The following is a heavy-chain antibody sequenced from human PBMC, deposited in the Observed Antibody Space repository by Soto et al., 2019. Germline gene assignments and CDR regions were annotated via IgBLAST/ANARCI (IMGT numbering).Heavy chain of an antibody. CDR2: INHSGST. Sequence: SQTLSLTRAVYGGSFSGHCWSWIRQPQEKGLEWIGEINHSGSTNYNPSLKSRVTISVDTSNNQFSLKLSSVTAADSAVYYCARVSGIYYYGMDVWRQWTTVTVSS. CDR1: GGSFSGHC. V-gene: IGHV4-34*01. D-gene: IGHD3-10*01. CDR3: ARVSGIYYYGMDV. J-gene: IGHJ6*02.